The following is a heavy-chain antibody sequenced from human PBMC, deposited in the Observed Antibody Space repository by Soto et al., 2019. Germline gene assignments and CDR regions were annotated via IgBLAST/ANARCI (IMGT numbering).Heavy chain of an antibody. V-gene: IGHV1-3*01. Sequence: ASVKVSCKASGYTFTGFSLHWVRQAPGQRLEWMGWINAGSGNTKYSQKFQGRATITRDTSASTAYMELSSLTSEDTAVYYCARGGSGSTPYSHFSDYWGQGTLVTV. CDR2: INAGSGNT. D-gene: IGHD3-10*01. CDR1: GYTFTGFS. J-gene: IGHJ4*02. CDR3: ARGGSGSTPYSHFSDY.